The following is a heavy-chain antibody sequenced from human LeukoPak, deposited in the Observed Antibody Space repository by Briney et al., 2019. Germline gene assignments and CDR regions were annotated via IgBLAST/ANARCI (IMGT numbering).Heavy chain of an antibody. D-gene: IGHD2-15*01. CDR1: GYTFTSYA. CDR3: ARKADCSGGSCYSPAGY. J-gene: IGHJ4*02. V-gene: IGHV1-3*01. Sequence: ASVKVSCKASGYTFTSYATHWVRQAPGQRLEWMGWINAGNGNTKYSQKFQGRVTITRDTSASTAYMELSSLRSEDTAVYYCARKADCSGGSCYSPAGYWGQGTLVTVSS. CDR2: INAGNGNT.